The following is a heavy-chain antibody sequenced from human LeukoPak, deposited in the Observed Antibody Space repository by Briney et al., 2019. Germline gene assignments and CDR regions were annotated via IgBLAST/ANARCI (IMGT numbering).Heavy chain of an antibody. V-gene: IGHV3-33*06. CDR1: GFTFSGYG. D-gene: IGHD3-10*01. CDR2: IWYDGSNK. J-gene: IGHJ3*02. CDR3: AKDGTMVRGVINRAFDI. Sequence: PGGSLRLSCAASGFTFSGYGMHWVRQAPGKGLEWVAVIWYDGSNKYYADSVKGRFTISRDNSKNTLYLQMNSLRAEDTAVYYCAKDGTMVRGVINRAFDIWGQGTMVTVSS.